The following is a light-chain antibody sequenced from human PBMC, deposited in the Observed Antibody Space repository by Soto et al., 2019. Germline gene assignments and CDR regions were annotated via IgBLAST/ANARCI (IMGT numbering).Light chain of an antibody. CDR1: QSISTF. V-gene: IGKV1-39*01. J-gene: IGKJ1*01. CDR2: AAS. Sequence: DIQMTQSPSSLSASVGDRVSVTCRASQSISTFLNWYQQKPGEAPKLLIYAASSLQSGVPSRFSGSGSGADFTLTIGSLQPEDFATYYCQQSYTTPRTLGQGTKVEVK. CDR3: QQSYTTPRT.